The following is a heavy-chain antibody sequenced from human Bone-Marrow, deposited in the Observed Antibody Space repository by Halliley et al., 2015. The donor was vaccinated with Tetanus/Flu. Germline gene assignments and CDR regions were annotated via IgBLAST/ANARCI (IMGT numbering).Heavy chain of an antibody. D-gene: IGHD5-18*01. CDR2: ILPFFGTA. J-gene: IGHJ4*02. Sequence: QLVQSGAEVKKPGSSVKVSCRASGVTFNSYAITWVRQAPGQGLEWMGGILPFFGTATYAQKFQGRVTITADKSTGTAYMELSSLRSDDTAVFYCARVAPDTAMVLWGQGTLVTVSS. CDR3: ARVAPDTAMVL. CDR1: GVTFNSYA. V-gene: IGHV1-69*06.